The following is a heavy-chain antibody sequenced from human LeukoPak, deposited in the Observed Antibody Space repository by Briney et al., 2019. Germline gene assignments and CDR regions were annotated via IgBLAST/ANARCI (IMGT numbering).Heavy chain of an antibody. Sequence: PGGSLRLSCAASGFTFSSYAMSWVRQAPGKGLEWVSAISGSGGSTYYADSVKGRFTISRDNSENTLYLQMNSLRAEDTAVYYCAKDWSAIAAAGLFDYWGQGTLVTVSS. CDR2: ISGSGGST. CDR3: AKDWSAIAAAGLFDY. V-gene: IGHV3-23*01. J-gene: IGHJ4*02. CDR1: GFTFSSYA. D-gene: IGHD6-13*01.